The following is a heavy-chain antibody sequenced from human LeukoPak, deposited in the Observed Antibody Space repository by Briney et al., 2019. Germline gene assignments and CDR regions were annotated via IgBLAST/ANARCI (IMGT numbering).Heavy chain of an antibody. V-gene: IGHV3-23*01. J-gene: IGHJ4*02. CDR1: GFTFNNFA. CDR2: ISGSGGFT. CDR3: ARDLWTTVTTGDY. D-gene: IGHD4-17*01. Sequence: GGSLRLSCAASGFTFNNFAMSWVRQAPGKGLEWVSVISGSGGFTYHADSVKGRFTISRDNSKNTLYLEMNTVRAEDTAVYYCARDLWTTVTTGDYWGQGTLVTVSS.